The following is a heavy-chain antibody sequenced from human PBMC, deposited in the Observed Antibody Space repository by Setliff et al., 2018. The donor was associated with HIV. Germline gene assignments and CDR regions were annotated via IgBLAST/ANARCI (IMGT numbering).Heavy chain of an antibody. CDR2: ITSSGDAI. V-gene: IGHV3-48*03. J-gene: IGHJ4*02. CDR1: GFTFSDIE. Sequence: GGSLRLSCGASGFTFSDIEMNWVRQAPGKGLEWVSYITSSGDAIYYADSVKGRFTISRDNAKNSLYLQMNGLRAEDTAAYYCARDNLPKQMSAFDYLGQGILVTVAS. D-gene: IGHD6-25*01. CDR3: ARDNLPKQMSAFDY.